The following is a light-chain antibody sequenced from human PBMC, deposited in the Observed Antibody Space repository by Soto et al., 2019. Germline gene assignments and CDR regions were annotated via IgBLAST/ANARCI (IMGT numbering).Light chain of an antibody. Sequence: QSVLTQPPSASGSPGQSVTISCTGTSSDVGGYNYVSWYQQHPGKAHKLMIYEVSKRPSGVPDSFSGSKSGKTASLTVSGLQAEDEADYYCSSYAGSNNFGVFGTGTKVTVL. CDR2: EVS. J-gene: IGLJ1*01. CDR1: SSDVGGYNY. V-gene: IGLV2-8*01. CDR3: SSYAGSNNFGV.